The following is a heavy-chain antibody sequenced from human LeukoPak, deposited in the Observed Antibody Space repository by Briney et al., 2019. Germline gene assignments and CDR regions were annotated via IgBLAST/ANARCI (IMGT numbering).Heavy chain of an antibody. J-gene: IGHJ4*02. Sequence: GGSLKLSCSASGFTVITSFMSWDRQAPGKGLEWVSVIYNDGTTYYADSVKGRFTISRDNPKNTLYLQMNALGAEDTAVYYCTKTGGPWDWGQGTLVTVSS. CDR1: GFTVITSF. D-gene: IGHD7-27*01. CDR3: TKTGGPWD. V-gene: IGHV3-53*01. CDR2: IYNDGTT.